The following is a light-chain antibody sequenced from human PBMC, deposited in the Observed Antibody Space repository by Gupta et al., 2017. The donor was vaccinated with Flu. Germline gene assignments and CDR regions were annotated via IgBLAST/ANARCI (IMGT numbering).Light chain of an antibody. CDR1: QSVSSY. J-gene: IGKJ4*01. CDR3: QQRSNWPLT. CDR2: DAS. V-gene: IGKV3-11*01. Sequence: IVLTQSPVTQSLSAGESATLSCRASQSVSSYLAWYQQKPGQAPRLLIYDASNRATGIPARFSGSGSGTDFTLTISSLEPEDFAVYYCQQRSNWPLTFGGGTKVEIK.